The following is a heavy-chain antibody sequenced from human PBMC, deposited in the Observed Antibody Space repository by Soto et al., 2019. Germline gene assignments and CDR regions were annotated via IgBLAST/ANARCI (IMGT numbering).Heavy chain of an antibody. D-gene: IGHD3-3*01. J-gene: IGHJ6*02. CDR3: AREVRFLEWLCDV. Sequence: GGSLRLSCAASGFTFSSYWMSWVRQAPGKGLEWVANIKQDGSEKYYVDSVKGRFTISRDNAKNSLYLQMNSLRAEDTAVYYCAREVRFLEWLCDVWGQGTTVTVSS. V-gene: IGHV3-7*03. CDR1: GFTFSSYW. CDR2: IKQDGSEK.